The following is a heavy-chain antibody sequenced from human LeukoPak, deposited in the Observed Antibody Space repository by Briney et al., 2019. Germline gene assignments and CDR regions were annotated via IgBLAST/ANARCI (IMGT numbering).Heavy chain of an antibody. D-gene: IGHD1-26*01. CDR1: GFTFSSYW. J-gene: IGHJ4*02. CDR3: AKDQDGGANVLLVY. Sequence: GGSLRLSCAASGFTFSSYWMSWVRQAPGKGLEWVANIKQDGSEKYYVDSVKGRFTISRDNAKNSLYLQMNSLRAEDTAVYYCAKDQDGGANVLLVYWGQGTLVTVSS. V-gene: IGHV3-7*01. CDR2: IKQDGSEK.